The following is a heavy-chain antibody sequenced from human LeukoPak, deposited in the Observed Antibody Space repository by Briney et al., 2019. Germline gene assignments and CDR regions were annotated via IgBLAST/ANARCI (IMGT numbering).Heavy chain of an antibody. CDR1: GFTFSNYA. V-gene: IGHV3-30*18. Sequence: PGRSLRLSCAASGFTFSNYAVHWVRQAPGKGLEWVSIISFDGSNKYYADSVKGRFTISRDNSKNTLYLQMNSLRAEDTAVYYCAKDRVVYNWNYAYYFDDWGQGTLVTVSS. CDR2: ISFDGSNK. J-gene: IGHJ4*02. D-gene: IGHD1-7*01. CDR3: AKDRVVYNWNYAYYFDD.